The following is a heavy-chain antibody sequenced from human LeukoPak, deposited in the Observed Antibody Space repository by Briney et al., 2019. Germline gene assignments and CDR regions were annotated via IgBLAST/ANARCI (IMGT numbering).Heavy chain of an antibody. V-gene: IGHV4-39*07. J-gene: IGHJ3*02. CDR1: GGAISSSDDY. D-gene: IGHD3-16*02. CDR2: IYYSGST. Sequence: SSETLSLTCSVSGGAISSSDDYWGFVRQTPGKGLEWIGSIYYSGSTYYNPSLKSRVTISVDTSKNQFSLKLSSVTAADTAVYYCAGNYVWGSYRSGPGAFDIWGQGTMVTVSS. CDR3: AGNYVWGSYRSGPGAFDI.